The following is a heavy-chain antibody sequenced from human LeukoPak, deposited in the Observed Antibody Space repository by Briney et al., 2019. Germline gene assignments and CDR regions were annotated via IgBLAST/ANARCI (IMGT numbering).Heavy chain of an antibody. V-gene: IGHV3-23*01. D-gene: IGHD6-13*01. CDR1: GFTFSSYA. CDR2: ISGSGGST. CDR3: ASLPMVSSWHDAFDI. Sequence: PGGSLRLSCAASGFTFSSYAMSWVRHAPGNGLEWVSAISGSGGSTYYADSVKGRFTISRDNSKNTLYLQMNSLRAEDTAVYYCASLPMVSSWHDAFDIWGQGTMVTVSS. J-gene: IGHJ3*02.